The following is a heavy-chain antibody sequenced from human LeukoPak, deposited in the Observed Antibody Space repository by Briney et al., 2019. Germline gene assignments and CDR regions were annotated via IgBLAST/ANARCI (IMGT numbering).Heavy chain of an antibody. Sequence: ASVKVSCKASGYTFVAYFMHWVRQTPGQGLEWMGWINPNNGDTDSAQQFKGRVTMTRDTSISTLYMELTSLTSDDTAVYFCARDGALWVGDFMFYFDSWGQGSLVTVSS. CDR3: ARDGALWVGDFMFYFDS. CDR2: INPNNGDT. V-gene: IGHV1-2*02. J-gene: IGHJ4*02. CDR1: GYTFVAYF. D-gene: IGHD3-10*01.